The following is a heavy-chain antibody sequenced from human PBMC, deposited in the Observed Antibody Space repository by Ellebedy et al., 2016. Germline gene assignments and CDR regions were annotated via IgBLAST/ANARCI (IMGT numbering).Heavy chain of an antibody. CDR2: IYYSGST. D-gene: IGHD6-19*01. J-gene: IGHJ4*02. V-gene: IGHV4-59*12. CDR3: ARDRQWLVQDY. CDR1: GGSISSYY. Sequence: SETLSLTCTVSGGSISSYYWSWIRQPPGKGLEWIGYIYYSGSTNYNPSLKSRVTISVDTSKNQFSLKLSSVTAADTAVYYCARDRQWLVQDYWGQGTLVTVSS.